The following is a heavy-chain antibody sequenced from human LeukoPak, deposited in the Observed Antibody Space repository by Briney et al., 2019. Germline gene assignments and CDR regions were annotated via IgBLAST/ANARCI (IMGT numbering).Heavy chain of an antibody. V-gene: IGHV1-2*02. D-gene: IGHD6-13*01. CDR3: ARCDSSSWYWFDP. CDR2: INPNSGGT. CDR1: GYTFTGYY. J-gene: IGHJ5*02. Sequence: GASVKVSCKASGYTFTGYYMHWVRQAPGQGLEWMGWINPNSGGTNYAQKFQGRVTMTRDTSISTAYMELSRLRSDDTAVYYCARCDSSSWYWFDPWGQGTLVTVSS.